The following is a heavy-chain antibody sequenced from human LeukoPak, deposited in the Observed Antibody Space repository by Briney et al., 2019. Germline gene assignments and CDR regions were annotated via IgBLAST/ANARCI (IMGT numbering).Heavy chain of an antibody. Sequence: SETLSLTCTVSGGSISSSSYYWGWIRQPPGKGLEWIGSIYYSGSTYYNPSLKSRVTISVDTSKNQFSLKLSSVTAADTAVYYCARRPPIDSSGYYYFDHWGQGTLVTVSS. J-gene: IGHJ4*02. CDR3: ARRPPIDSSGYYYFDH. D-gene: IGHD3-22*01. V-gene: IGHV4-39*01. CDR1: GGSISSSSYY. CDR2: IYYSGST.